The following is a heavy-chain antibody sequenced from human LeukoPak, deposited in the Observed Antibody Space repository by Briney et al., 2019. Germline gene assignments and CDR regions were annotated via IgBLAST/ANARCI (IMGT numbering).Heavy chain of an antibody. CDR2: IYSGASPST. J-gene: IGHJ4*02. Sequence: GGSLRLSCAASGFTFSSYEMNWVRQAPGKGLEWVSVIYSGASPSTYYADSVKGRFTISRDNSKNTLYLQMNSLRVEDTAVYYCARDNYYGSGLFGYWGQGTLVTVSS. CDR1: GFTFSSYE. CDR3: ARDNYYGSGLFGY. D-gene: IGHD3-10*01. V-gene: IGHV3-53*01.